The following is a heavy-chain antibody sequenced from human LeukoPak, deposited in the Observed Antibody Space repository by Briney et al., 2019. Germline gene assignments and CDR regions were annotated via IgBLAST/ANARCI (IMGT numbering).Heavy chain of an antibody. J-gene: IGHJ6*02. V-gene: IGHV1-2*02. Sequence: ASVKVSCKASGYTFTGYYIHWVRQAPGQGLEWMGWINPNSGGTNYAQKFQGRVTMTRDTSISTAYMELSRLRSDDTAVYYCASYSSSTYYYGMDVWGQGTTVTVSS. D-gene: IGHD6-6*01. CDR2: INPNSGGT. CDR3: ASYSSSTYYYGMDV. CDR1: GYTFTGYY.